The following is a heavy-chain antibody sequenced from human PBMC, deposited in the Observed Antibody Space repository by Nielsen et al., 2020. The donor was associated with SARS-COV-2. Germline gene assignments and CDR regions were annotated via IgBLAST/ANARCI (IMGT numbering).Heavy chain of an antibody. D-gene: IGHD2-2*01. Sequence: GGSLRLSCAASGFTFSSYGMHWVRQAPGKGLEWVAVIWYDGSNKYYADSVKGRFTISRDNSKNTLYLQMNSLRAEDTALYYCATLVDYMDVWGKGTTVTVSS. V-gene: IGHV3-30*02. CDR3: ATLVDYMDV. CDR2: IWYDGSNK. J-gene: IGHJ6*03. CDR1: GFTFSSYG.